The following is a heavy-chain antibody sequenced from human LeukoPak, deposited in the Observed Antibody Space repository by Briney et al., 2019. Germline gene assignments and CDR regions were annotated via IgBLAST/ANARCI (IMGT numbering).Heavy chain of an antibody. J-gene: IGHJ4*02. CDR1: GFTFSSYA. CDR3: AKPARTDYADY. V-gene: IGHV3-23*01. D-gene: IGHD1-14*01. CDR2: ISGSGGRT. Sequence: TGGTLRLSCAASGFTFSSYAMNWVRQAPGKGLEWVSAISGSGGRTHYADSVKGRFTISRDNSKNTLYLQMNSLRAEDTAVYYCAKPARTDYADYWGQGTLVTVSS.